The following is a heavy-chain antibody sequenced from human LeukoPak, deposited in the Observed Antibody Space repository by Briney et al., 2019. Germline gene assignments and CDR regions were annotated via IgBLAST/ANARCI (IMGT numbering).Heavy chain of an antibody. J-gene: IGHJ5*02. CDR2: IYYSGNT. V-gene: IGHV4-39*01. CDR1: GGSISSSSYY. Sequence: SETLSLTCTVSGGSISSSSYYWGWIRQPPGKGLEWIGSIYYSGNTYHNPSLKSRVTISVDTSKNQFSLKLSSVTATDTAVYYCARQHPYGGNSFDPWGQGTLVIVSS. D-gene: IGHD4-23*01. CDR3: ARQHPYGGNSFDP.